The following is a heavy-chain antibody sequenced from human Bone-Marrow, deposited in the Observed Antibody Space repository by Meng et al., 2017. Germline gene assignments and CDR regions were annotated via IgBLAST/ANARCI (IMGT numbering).Heavy chain of an antibody. CDR3: AREGGPDKWFDP. V-gene: IGHV1-2*02. CDR1: GYTFTGYY. Sequence: QGRVVQCGGGVKKPGASVAVACKASGYTFTGYYIHWVRQAPGQGLEWMGWLNPNGGGTYYAQQFQGRVTMTRDTSINTAYLELSRLTSADTAVYYCAREGGPDKWFDPWGQGTLVTVSS. D-gene: IGHD2-15*01. J-gene: IGHJ5*02. CDR2: LNPNGGGT.